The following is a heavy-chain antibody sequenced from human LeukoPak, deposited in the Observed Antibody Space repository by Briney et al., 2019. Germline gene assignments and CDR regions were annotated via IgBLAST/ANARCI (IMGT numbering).Heavy chain of an antibody. D-gene: IGHD2-21*02. CDR3: AKGLAYCAGDCYSLRAFDI. CDR1: GFTFSSYA. CDR2: ISGSGGST. Sequence: GGSLRLSCAASGFTFSSYAMSWVRQAPGKGLEWVSAISGSGGSTYYADSLKGRFTISRDNSKNTLYLQMNSLRAEDTAVYYCAKGLAYCAGDCYSLRAFDIWGQGTMVTVSS. J-gene: IGHJ3*02. V-gene: IGHV3-23*01.